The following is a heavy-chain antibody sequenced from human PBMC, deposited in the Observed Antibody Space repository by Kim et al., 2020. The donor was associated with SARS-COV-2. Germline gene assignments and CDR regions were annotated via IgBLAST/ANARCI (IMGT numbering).Heavy chain of an antibody. V-gene: IGHV4-39*07. Sequence: SETLSLTCTVSGGSISSSSYYWGWIRQPPGKGLEWIGSIYYSGSTYYNPSLKSRVTISVDTSKNQFSLKLSSVTAADTAVYYCARVFKVSHVLRFLEWGEEYGMDVWGQGTTVTVSS. CDR3: ARVFKVSHVLRFLEWGEEYGMDV. D-gene: IGHD3-3*01. CDR2: IYYSGST. J-gene: IGHJ6*02. CDR1: GGSISSSSYY.